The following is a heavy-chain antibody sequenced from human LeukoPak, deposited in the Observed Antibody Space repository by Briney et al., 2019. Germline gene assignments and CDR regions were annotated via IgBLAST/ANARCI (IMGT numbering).Heavy chain of an antibody. J-gene: IGHJ4*02. CDR2: ISCDAYYT. CDR1: VFIFPNYA. V-gene: IGHV3-23*01. Sequence: PGGALILSCGSSVFIFPNYAMTRVPWARGKGVERVAAISCDAYYTFHADSVQGRFIVPRGNSRTTVYLQMNNLRAEDTAVYYCAKNLRNGEATYSDWGQGTLVTVSS. D-gene: IGHD2-15*01. CDR3: AKNLRNGEATYSD.